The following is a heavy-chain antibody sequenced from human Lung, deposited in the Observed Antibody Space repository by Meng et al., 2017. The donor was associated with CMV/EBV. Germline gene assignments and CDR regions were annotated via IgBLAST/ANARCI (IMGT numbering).Heavy chain of an antibody. D-gene: IGHD1-26*01. CDR2: INPIGGST. CDR3: ARGGTIRNWFDP. Sequence: ASVXVSCKASGYTFSSYDINWVRQAPGQGLEWMGIINPIGGSTSYAQKFQGRVTMTRDKSTSTVYMELSSLRSEDTAVYYCARGGTIRNWFDPWGQGTLVTVSS. CDR1: GYTFSSYD. J-gene: IGHJ5*02. V-gene: IGHV1-46*01.